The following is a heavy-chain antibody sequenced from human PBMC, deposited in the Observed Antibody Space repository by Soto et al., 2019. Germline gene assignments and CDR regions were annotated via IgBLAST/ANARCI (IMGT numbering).Heavy chain of an antibody. V-gene: IGHV4-4*02. CDR1: GGSLSSSSW. D-gene: IGHD4-17*01. CDR2: GYQTGAS. J-gene: IGHJ2*01. CDR3: ASDYGGLYFDL. Sequence: VQLQESGPGLVEPSGTLWLTCAVSGGSLSSSSWWSWVRQSPGKRMEWIGEGYQTGASNYNPSLESRVTRSVDKSKNYLSLRLTSVTAADTAVYHCASDYGGLYFDLWGRGTLVTVSS.